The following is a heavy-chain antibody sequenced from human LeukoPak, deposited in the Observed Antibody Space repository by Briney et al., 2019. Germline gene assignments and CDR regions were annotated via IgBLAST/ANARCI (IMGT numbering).Heavy chain of an antibody. D-gene: IGHD6-13*01. CDR1: GFTFSSYS. CDR3: ARDRLSSWYSRYFGY. Sequence: PGGSLRLSCAASGFTFSSYSMNWVRQAPGKGLEWVSSISSSSSYTYYADSVKGRFTISRDNAKNSLYLQMNSLRAEDTAVYYCARDRLSSWYSRYFGYWGQGTLVTVSS. V-gene: IGHV3-21*01. J-gene: IGHJ4*02. CDR2: ISSSSSYT.